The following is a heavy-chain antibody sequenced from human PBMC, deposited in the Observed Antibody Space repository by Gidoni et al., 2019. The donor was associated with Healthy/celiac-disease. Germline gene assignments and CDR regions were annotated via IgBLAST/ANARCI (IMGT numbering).Heavy chain of an antibody. V-gene: IGHV3-48*01. Sequence: EVQLVESGGGLVQPGGSLRLSCAASGFTFSSYSMNWVRHAQGKGLEWVLYISSSSSTIYYADSVKGRFTISRDNAKNSLYLQMNSLRAEDTAVYYCARDGYSSGWELDYWGQGTLVTVSS. CDR1: GFTFSSYS. CDR2: ISSSSSTI. CDR3: ARDGYSSGWELDY. J-gene: IGHJ4*02. D-gene: IGHD6-19*01.